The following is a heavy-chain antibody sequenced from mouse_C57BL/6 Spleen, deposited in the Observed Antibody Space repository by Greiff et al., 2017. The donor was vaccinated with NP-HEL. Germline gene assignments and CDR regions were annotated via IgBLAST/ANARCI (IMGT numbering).Heavy chain of an antibody. CDR3: ARRDYGKGWAMDY. D-gene: IGHD1-1*01. Sequence: QVQLQQPGAELVMPGASVKLSCKASGYTFTSYWMHWVKQRPGQGLEWIGEIDPSDSYTNYNQKFKGKSTLTVDKSSSTAYMQLSSLTSEDSAVYYCARRDYGKGWAMDYWGQGTSVTVSS. CDR1: GYTFTSYW. CDR2: IDPSDSYT. J-gene: IGHJ4*01. V-gene: IGHV1-69*01.